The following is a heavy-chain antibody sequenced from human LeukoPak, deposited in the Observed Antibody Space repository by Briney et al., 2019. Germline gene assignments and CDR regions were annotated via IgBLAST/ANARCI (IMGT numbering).Heavy chain of an antibody. Sequence: PGGSLRLSCAASGFTVSSNYMSWVRQAPGKGLEWVSVIYSGGSTYYADSVKGRFTISRDNSKNTLYLQMNSLRAEDTAVYYCARDLNVVVAATGQYDALDIWGQGTMVTVSS. V-gene: IGHV3-66*02. J-gene: IGHJ3*02. CDR3: ARDLNVVVAATGQYDALDI. CDR1: GFTVSSNY. D-gene: IGHD2-15*01. CDR2: IYSGGST.